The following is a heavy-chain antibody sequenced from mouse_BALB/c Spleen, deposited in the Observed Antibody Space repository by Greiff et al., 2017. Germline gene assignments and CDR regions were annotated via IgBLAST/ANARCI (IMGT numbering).Heavy chain of an antibody. D-gene: IGHD1-1*01. CDR3: ARLLRYAMDY. CDR2: ISSGSSTI. J-gene: IGHJ4*01. Sequence: EVQRVESGGGLVQPGGSRKLSCAASGFSFSSFGMHWVRQAPAKGLEWVAYISSGSSTIYYAATVKGRFTISRDNPKNTLFLQMTSLRSEDTAMYYCARLLRYAMDYWGQGTSVTVSS. CDR1: GFSFSSFG. V-gene: IGHV5-17*02.